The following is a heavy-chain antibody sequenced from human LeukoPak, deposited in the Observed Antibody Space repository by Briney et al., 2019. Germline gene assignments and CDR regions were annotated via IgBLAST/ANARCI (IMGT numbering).Heavy chain of an antibody. CDR2: ISGSGGST. J-gene: IGHJ4*02. V-gene: IGHV3-23*01. D-gene: IGHD2-21*02. CDR1: GFTFSNYA. Sequence: GGSLRLSCAASGFTFSNYAMSWVRQAPGKGLGWVSVISGSGGSTFYSDSVKGRFTISRDNSKNTLYLQMNNLRAEDTALYYCSRNDRDNSSGGDDFVYWGQGALVTVSS. CDR3: SRNDRDNSSGGDDFVY.